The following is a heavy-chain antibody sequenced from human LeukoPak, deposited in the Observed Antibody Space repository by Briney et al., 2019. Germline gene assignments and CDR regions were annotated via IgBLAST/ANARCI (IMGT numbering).Heavy chain of an antibody. CDR1: GFTFSSYW. Sequence: PGASLRLSCAASGFTFSSYWMHWVRQAPGKGLVWVSYINSDGTSTIYADSVKGRFTISRDNAKNTLYLQMNSLRTEDTAVYFCVRENDAFDIWGQGTIVTVSS. CDR3: VRENDAFDI. V-gene: IGHV3-74*01. CDR2: INSDGTST. J-gene: IGHJ3*02.